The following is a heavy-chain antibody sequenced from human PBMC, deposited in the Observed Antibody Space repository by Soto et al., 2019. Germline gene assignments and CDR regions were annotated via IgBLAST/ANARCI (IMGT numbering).Heavy chain of an antibody. CDR3: ARYGSGSYYPATFDY. Sequence: PSETLSLTCTVSGGSISSGGYYWSWIRQHPGKGLECIGYIYYSGSTYYNPSLKSRVTISVDTSENQFPLKLSSVTAADTAVYYCARYGSGSYYPATFDYWGQGTLVTVSS. V-gene: IGHV4-31*03. CDR1: GGSISSGGYY. CDR2: IYYSGST. D-gene: IGHD3-10*01. J-gene: IGHJ4*02.